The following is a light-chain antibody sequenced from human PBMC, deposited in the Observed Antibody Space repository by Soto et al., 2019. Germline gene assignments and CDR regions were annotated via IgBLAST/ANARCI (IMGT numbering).Light chain of an antibody. J-gene: IGLJ1*01. Sequence: QSVLTQPPSASGSPGQSVTISCTGTSSDVGGYQYVSWYQQYPGKTPKLMIYAVNKRPSGVPDRFSGSRSGNTASLTASGLQAEDEADYYCSSYAGSNNYVFGTGTKVTVL. V-gene: IGLV2-8*01. CDR3: SSYAGSNNYV. CDR1: SSDVGGYQY. CDR2: AVN.